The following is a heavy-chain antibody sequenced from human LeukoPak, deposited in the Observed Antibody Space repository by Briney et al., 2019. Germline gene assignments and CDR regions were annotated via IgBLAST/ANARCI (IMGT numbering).Heavy chain of an antibody. D-gene: IGHD4-17*01. Sequence: PSETLSLTCAVYGGSFSGYYWSWIRQPPGKGLEWIGEIDHIGSTNYSPSLKSRVTISVDTSKNQFSLKLSSMTAADTAVYYCARAGTTVWDWYFGLWGRGTLVTVSS. CDR2: IDHIGST. V-gene: IGHV4-34*01. CDR3: ARAGTTVWDWYFGL. J-gene: IGHJ2*01. CDR1: GGSFSGYY.